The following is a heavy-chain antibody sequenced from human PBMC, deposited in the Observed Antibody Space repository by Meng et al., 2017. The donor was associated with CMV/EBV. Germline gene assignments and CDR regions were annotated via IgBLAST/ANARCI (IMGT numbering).Heavy chain of an antibody. V-gene: IGHV5-10-1*01. CDR2: IDPSDSYT. D-gene: IGHD6-13*01. CDR3: ARQTKGSSWYDRGNWFDP. J-gene: IGHJ5*02. CDR1: FPSYW. Sequence: FPSYWIGWLRPMHGKGLEGMGRIDPSDSYTNYSPSFQGHVTISADKSISTAYLQWSSLKASDTAMYYCARQTKGSSWYDRGNWFDPWGQGTLVTVSS.